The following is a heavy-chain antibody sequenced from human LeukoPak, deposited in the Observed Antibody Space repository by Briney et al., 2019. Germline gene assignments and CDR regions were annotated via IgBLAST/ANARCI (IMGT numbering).Heavy chain of an antibody. Sequence: SETLSLTCTVSGGSVSSDYWNWIRQPPGKGLEWIGYIYYSGSTSCNPSLKSRVTMSVDTSKNQFSLKLSSMTAADTAVYYCARARDVYYDRAFDIWGQGTMVTISS. CDR2: IYYSGST. J-gene: IGHJ3*02. CDR1: GGSVSSDY. D-gene: IGHD3-22*01. CDR3: ARARDVYYDRAFDI. V-gene: IGHV4-59*02.